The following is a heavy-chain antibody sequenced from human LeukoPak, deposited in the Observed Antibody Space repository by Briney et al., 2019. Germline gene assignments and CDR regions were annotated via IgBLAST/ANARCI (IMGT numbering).Heavy chain of an antibody. Sequence: GGSLRLSCAASGFTFSNYWMHWVRQAPGKGLVWVSRMNSDGSSTSYADSVTGRFTISRDNSKDTLFLQMHSLRPGDTAVYYCVREDTPATANYWGQGTLVTISS. V-gene: IGHV3-74*01. D-gene: IGHD2-21*02. CDR1: GFTFSNYW. CDR2: MNSDGSST. J-gene: IGHJ4*02. CDR3: VREDTPATANY.